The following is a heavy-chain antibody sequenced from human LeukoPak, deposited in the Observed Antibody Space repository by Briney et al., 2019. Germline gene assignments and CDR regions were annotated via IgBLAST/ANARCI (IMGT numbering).Heavy chain of an antibody. CDR1: GGSISSSNW. D-gene: IGHD3-22*01. Sequence: SETLSLTCAVSGGSISSSNWWSWVRQPPGKGLEWIGEIYHSGSTNYNPSLKSRVTISVDKSKNRFSLKLSSVTAADTAVYYCARSLLDYDSSGPYSLGAFDIWGQGTMVTVSS. CDR3: ARSLLDYDSSGPYSLGAFDI. J-gene: IGHJ3*02. CDR2: IYHSGST. V-gene: IGHV4-4*02.